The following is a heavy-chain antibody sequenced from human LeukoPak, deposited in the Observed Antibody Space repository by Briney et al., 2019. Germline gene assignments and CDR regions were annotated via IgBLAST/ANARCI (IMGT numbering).Heavy chain of an antibody. J-gene: IGHJ3*02. V-gene: IGHV4-39*02. CDR2: IYYSGST. CDR3: ARDFAGLHTPTYYYGSGNDAFDI. D-gene: IGHD3-10*01. Sequence: TTSETLSLTCTVSGGSIRSSTYYWGWIRQPPGKGLEWIGSIYYSGSTYYNPSLKSRVTISVDTSKNQFSLKLSSVTAADTAVYYCARDFAGLHTPTYYYGSGNDAFDIWGQGTMVTVSS. CDR1: GGSIRSSTYY.